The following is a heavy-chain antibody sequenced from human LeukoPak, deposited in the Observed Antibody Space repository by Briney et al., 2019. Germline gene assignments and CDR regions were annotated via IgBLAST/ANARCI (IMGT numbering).Heavy chain of an antibody. CDR2: IYYSGST. Sequence: PSETLSLTCTVSGGSISSSSYYWGWIRQPPGKGLEWIGSIYYSGSTYSNPSLQSRVTISVDTSKNQFSLKLSSVTAADTAVYYCARGTRGDYVYHRGNFRRMVYYYYMDVWGKGTTVTVSS. CDR3: ARGTRGDYVYHRGNFRRMVYYYYMDV. CDR1: GGSISSSSYY. D-gene: IGHD4-17*01. J-gene: IGHJ6*03. V-gene: IGHV4-39*07.